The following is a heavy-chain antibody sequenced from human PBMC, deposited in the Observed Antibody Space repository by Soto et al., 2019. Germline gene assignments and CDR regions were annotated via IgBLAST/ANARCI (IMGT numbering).Heavy chain of an antibody. CDR1: GFTFSSYA. V-gene: IGHV3-30-3*01. J-gene: IGHJ4*02. D-gene: IGHD2-15*01. Sequence: QVQLVESGGGVVQPGRSLRLSCAASGFTFSSYAMHWVRQAPGKGLEWVAVISYDGSNKYYADSVKGRFTISRDNSKNTLYLQMNSLRAEDTAVYYCAREPNSDEVNCSGGSCYLSYWGQGTLVTVSS. CDR3: AREPNSDEVNCSGGSCYLSY. CDR2: ISYDGSNK.